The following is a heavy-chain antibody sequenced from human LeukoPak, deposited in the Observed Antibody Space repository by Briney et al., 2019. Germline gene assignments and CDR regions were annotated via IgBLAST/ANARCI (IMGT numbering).Heavy chain of an antibody. D-gene: IGHD6-13*01. J-gene: IGHJ1*01. CDR2: ISTYNGNT. Sequence: ASVKVSCKASGYTFTSYGISWVRQAPGQGLEWMGWISTYNGNTNYAQKLQGRVTMTTDTSTSTAYMEPRSLRSDDTAVYYCARDLFVRTRIAAAGRYFQHWGQGTLVTVSS. CDR1: GYTFTSYG. CDR3: ARDLFVRTRIAAAGRYFQH. V-gene: IGHV1-18*01.